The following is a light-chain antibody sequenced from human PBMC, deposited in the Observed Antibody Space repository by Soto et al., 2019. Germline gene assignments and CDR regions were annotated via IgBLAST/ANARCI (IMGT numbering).Light chain of an antibody. V-gene: IGKV1-5*03. Sequence: DIQMTQSPSTLSGSVGDRVTITCRASQTISSWLAWYQQKPGKAPKLLIYKASTLKSGVPSRFSGSGSGTEFTLTIIILQPDDFAAEYYQHYNSYSEAFGQGTKVDIK. J-gene: IGKJ1*01. CDR3: QHYNSYSEA. CDR1: QTISSW. CDR2: KAS.